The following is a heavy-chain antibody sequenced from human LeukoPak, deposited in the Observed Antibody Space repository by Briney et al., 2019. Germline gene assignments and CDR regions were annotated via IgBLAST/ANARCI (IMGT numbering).Heavy chain of an antibody. Sequence: GGSLRLSCAASGFTFSSYWMHWVRQAPGKGLVWVSRFNSDGSSTSYADSVKGRFTISRDNAKNTLYLQMNSLRAEDTAVYYCARERKLMGFDYWGQGTLVTVSS. D-gene: IGHD2-8*01. CDR1: GFTFSSYW. J-gene: IGHJ4*02. CDR2: FNSDGSST. CDR3: ARERKLMGFDY. V-gene: IGHV3-74*01.